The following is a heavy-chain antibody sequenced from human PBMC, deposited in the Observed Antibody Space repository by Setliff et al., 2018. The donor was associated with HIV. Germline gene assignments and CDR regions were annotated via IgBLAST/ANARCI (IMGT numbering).Heavy chain of an antibody. CDR3: ARDRPRGGGSLDAFDI. CDR2: ISYDGNSQ. D-gene: IGHD1-26*01. CDR1: GFTFSYYT. V-gene: IGHV3-30*04. Sequence: PGGSLRLSCAASGFTFSYYTMHWIRQTPDNGLEWVAVISYDGNSQYYADPVKGRFTISRDNSKNTMYLQMNTLRVEDTAVYYCARDRPRGGGSLDAFDIWGQGTMVTVSS. J-gene: IGHJ3*02.